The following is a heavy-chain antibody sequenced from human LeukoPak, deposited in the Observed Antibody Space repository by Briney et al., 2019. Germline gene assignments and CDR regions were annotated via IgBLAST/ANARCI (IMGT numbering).Heavy chain of an antibody. Sequence: ASVKVSCKTSGGTFSSYSIHWVRQAPGQGVEWVGRIHPKSGDTDSAQNLQGRVTMTRDTSISTAYMELSGLRFDDTALYYCASILDSSVHYWGQGTLVTVSS. CDR1: GGTFSSYS. CDR2: IHPKSGDT. D-gene: IGHD3/OR15-3a*01. J-gene: IGHJ4*02. CDR3: ASILDSSVHY. V-gene: IGHV1-2*06.